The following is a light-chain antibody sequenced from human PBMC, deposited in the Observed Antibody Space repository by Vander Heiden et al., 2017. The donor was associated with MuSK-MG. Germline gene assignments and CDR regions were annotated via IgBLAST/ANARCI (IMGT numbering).Light chain of an antibody. Sequence: SVLTKPASVSGSHGQSITISCPGTSRNIGGYDYVSWYQHAPGKAPKLIIYYVSNRPSVVSDRFSGSKSVTTASLTISGLHVDDEADYYCASYTTTSALFVFGAGTKLTVL. CDR3: ASYTTTSALFV. J-gene: IGLJ1*01. V-gene: IGLV2-14*03. CDR1: SRNIGGYDY. CDR2: YVS.